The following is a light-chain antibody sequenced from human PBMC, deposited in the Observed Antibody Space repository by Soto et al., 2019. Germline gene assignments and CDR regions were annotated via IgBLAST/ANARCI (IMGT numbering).Light chain of an antibody. CDR1: SSDFGGYNY. CDR2: HVS. Sequence: QSVLTQPASVSGSPGQSITISCTGTSSDFGGYNYVSWYQQYPGKVPKLLIYHVSFRPSGVSNRFSGSKSGNTASLTISGLQAEDEADYFCTSFTSDNLYVFGTGTKVTVL. CDR3: TSFTSDNLYV. V-gene: IGLV2-14*03. J-gene: IGLJ1*01.